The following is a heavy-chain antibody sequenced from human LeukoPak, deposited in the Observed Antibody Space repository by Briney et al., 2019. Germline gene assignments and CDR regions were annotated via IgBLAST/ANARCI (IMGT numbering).Heavy chain of an antibody. V-gene: IGHV3-30*03. CDR2: ISNDGSNK. CDR3: ARSGSKYYYDSSGRMNFDY. CDR1: EFTFGTYV. D-gene: IGHD3-22*01. Sequence: GGSLRLSCAASEFTFGTYVMHWVRQAPGKGLEWVAFISNDGSNKHYADSVKGRFTISRDNSKNTLYLQMNSLRAEDTAVYYCARSGSKYYYDSSGRMNFDYWGQGTLVTVSS. J-gene: IGHJ4*02.